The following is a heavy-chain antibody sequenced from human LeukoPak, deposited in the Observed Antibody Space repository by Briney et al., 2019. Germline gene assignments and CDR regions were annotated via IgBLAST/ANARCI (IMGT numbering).Heavy chain of an antibody. Sequence: PSETLSLTCTVSGGSISSSSYYWGWIRQPPGKGLEWIGSIYYSGSTYYNPSLKSRVTISVDTSKNQFSLKLSSVTAADTAVYYCARDLPGGTNDNWFDPWGQGTLVTVSS. CDR1: GGSISSSSYY. CDR2: IYYSGST. J-gene: IGHJ5*02. CDR3: ARDLPGGTNDNWFDP. D-gene: IGHD1-1*01. V-gene: IGHV4-39*07.